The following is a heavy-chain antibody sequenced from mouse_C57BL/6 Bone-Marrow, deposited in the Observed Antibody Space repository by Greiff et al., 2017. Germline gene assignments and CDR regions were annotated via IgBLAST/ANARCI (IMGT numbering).Heavy chain of an antibody. CDR3: ARGGSDYYGSSFYFDY. CDR1: GYSITSGYY. J-gene: IGHJ2*01. D-gene: IGHD1-1*01. V-gene: IGHV3-6*01. Sequence: DVKLVESGPGLVKPSQSLSLTCSVTGYSITSGYYWNWIRQFPGNKLEWMGYISYDGSNNYNPALKNRISITRDTSKNQFFLKLNSVTTEDTATYYCARGGSDYYGSSFYFDYWGQGTTLTVSS. CDR2: ISYDGSN.